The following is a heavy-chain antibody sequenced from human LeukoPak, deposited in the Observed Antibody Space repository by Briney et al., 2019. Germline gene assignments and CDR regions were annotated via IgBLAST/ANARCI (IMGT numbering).Heavy chain of an antibody. V-gene: IGHV3-21*01. J-gene: IGHJ4*02. CDR3: ARALVPFSYSGSYSDY. Sequence: GGSLRLSCAASGFTFSSYSMNWVRQAPGKGLEWVSSISSSSSYIYYADSVKGRFTISRDNAKNSLYLQMNSLRAEDTAVYYCARALVPFSYSGSYSDYWGQGTLVTVSS. D-gene: IGHD1-26*01. CDR2: ISSSSSYI. CDR1: GFTFSSYS.